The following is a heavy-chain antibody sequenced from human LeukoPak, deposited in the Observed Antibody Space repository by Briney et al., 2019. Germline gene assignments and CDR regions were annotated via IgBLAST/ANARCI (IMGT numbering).Heavy chain of an antibody. D-gene: IGHD5-12*01. CDR3: ARGGFRSGYGTLYYFDY. Sequence: ASVKVSCKASGGSFNSYAITWVRQAPGQGLEWMGWISAYNGNTNYAQKLQGRVTMTTDTSTSTAYMELRSLRSDDTAVYYCARGGFRSGYGTLYYFDYWGQGTLVTVSS. CDR2: ISAYNGNT. CDR1: GGSFNSYA. J-gene: IGHJ4*02. V-gene: IGHV1-18*01.